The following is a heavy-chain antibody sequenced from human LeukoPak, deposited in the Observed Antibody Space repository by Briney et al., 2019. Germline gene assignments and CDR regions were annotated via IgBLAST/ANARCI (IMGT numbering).Heavy chain of an antibody. CDR2: ISYDGSNK. CDR1: GFTFSSYG. CDR3: AKDGPITMVRGVIITNPFTYYHYGMDV. V-gene: IGHV3-30*18. Sequence: GGSLRLSCAASGFTFSSYGMHWVRQAPGKGLEWVAVISYDGSNKYYADSVKGRFTISRDNSKNTLYLQMNSLRAEDTAVYYCAKDGPITMVRGVIITNPFTYYHYGMDVWGKGTTVTVSS. D-gene: IGHD3-10*01. J-gene: IGHJ6*04.